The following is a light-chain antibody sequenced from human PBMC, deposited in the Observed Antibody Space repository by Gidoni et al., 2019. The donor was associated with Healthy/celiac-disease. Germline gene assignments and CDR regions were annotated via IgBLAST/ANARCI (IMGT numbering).Light chain of an antibody. CDR2: GAS. J-gene: IGKJ1*01. CDR3: QQYGSSRCT. CDR1: QSVSSSY. V-gene: IGKV3-20*01. Sequence: EIVLTQSPGTLSLSPGARATLSCRASQSVSSSYLAWYQQKPGQAPRLLSYGASSRATGIPDRFSGSGSGTDFTLTISRLEPEDFAVYYCQQYGSSRCTFGQGTKVEIK.